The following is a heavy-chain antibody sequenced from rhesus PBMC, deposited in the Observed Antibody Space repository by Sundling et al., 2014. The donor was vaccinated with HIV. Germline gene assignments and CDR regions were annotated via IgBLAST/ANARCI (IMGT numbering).Heavy chain of an antibody. D-gene: IGHD1-26*01. CDR2: ISGSSSTT. CDR3: ASRRITGTSQLDY. CDR1: GFTFSDHY. Sequence: EVQLLESGGGLVQPGGSLRLSCVASGFTFSDHYMDWVRQAPGKGLEWVSSISGSSSTTLYPDSVKGRFTISRDNAKNTVYLQMNSLRAEDTAVYYCASRRITGTSQLDYWGQGVLVTVSS. V-gene: IGHV3-110*01. J-gene: IGHJ4*01.